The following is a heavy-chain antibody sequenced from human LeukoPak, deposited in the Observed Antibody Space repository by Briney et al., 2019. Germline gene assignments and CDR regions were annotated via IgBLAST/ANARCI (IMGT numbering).Heavy chain of an antibody. D-gene: IGHD6-13*01. J-gene: IGHJ6*04. Sequence: GASVKVSCKASGGTFSSYAISWVRQAPGQGLEWVGGIIPIFGTANYEQKFQGRVTITADESASTAYMELSSLRSEDTAVYYCARDRYVGSSYEMDVWGKGTTVTVSS. CDR2: IIPIFGTA. V-gene: IGHV1-69*13. CDR1: GGTFSSYA. CDR3: ARDRYVGSSYEMDV.